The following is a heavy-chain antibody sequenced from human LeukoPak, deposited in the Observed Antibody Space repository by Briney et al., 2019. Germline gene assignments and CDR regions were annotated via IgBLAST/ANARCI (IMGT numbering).Heavy chain of an antibody. D-gene: IGHD6-13*01. CDR3: ARDLSSSWYSLGF. V-gene: IGHV3-20*04. J-gene: IGHJ4*02. CDR1: GVTFDDYG. CDR2: INWNGEAT. Sequence: GGSLRLSCADSGVTFDDYGMSWVRQRPGKGLEWVAGINWNGEATSYADSVKGRFTISRDNAKNFLYLQMNSLRDEDTALYYCARDLSSSWYSLGFWGQGTLVTVSP.